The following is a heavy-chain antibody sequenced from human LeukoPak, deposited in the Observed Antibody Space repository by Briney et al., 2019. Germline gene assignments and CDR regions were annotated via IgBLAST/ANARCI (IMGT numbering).Heavy chain of an antibody. V-gene: IGHV3-23*01. J-gene: IGHJ4*02. CDR1: GFTFSSYA. CDR3: AKDRGSSWYNPALFDY. CDR2: ISGSGGST. Sequence: PGGSLRLSCAASGFTFSSYAMSWVRQAPGKGLEWVSAISGSGGSTYYADSVKGRFTISRDNSKNTLYLQMNSLRAEDTAVYYCAKDRGSSWYNPALFDYWGQGTLVTVSS. D-gene: IGHD6-13*01.